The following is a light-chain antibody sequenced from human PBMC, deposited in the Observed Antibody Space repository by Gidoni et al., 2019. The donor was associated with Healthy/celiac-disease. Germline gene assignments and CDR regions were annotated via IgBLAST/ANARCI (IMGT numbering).Light chain of an antibody. CDR3: QAWDSSTVV. V-gene: IGLV3-1*01. Sequence: YELTQPPAVSVAPGQTASITCSGDKLGDKYACWSQQKPGQSPVLVLYQDSKRPSGIPERFSGSNSGNTATLTISGTQAMDEADYYCQAWDSSTVVFGGGTKLTVL. CDR2: QDS. CDR1: KLGDKY. J-gene: IGLJ2*01.